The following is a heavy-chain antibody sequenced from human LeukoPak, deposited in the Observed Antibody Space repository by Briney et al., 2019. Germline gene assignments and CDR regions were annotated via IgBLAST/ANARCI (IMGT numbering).Heavy chain of an antibody. J-gene: IGHJ3*02. CDR3: AKDEPYSSGWRDAFGI. CDR2: ISSSGSTI. Sequence: PGGSLRLSCAASGFTFSSYEVNWVRQAPGKGLEWVSYISSSGSTIYYADSVKGRFTISRDNAKNSLYLQMNSLRAEDTAVYYCAKDEPYSSGWRDAFGIWGQGTMVTVSS. CDR1: GFTFSSYE. D-gene: IGHD6-19*01. V-gene: IGHV3-48*03.